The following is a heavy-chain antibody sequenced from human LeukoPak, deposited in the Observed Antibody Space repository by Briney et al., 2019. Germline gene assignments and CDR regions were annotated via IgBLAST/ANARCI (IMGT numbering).Heavy chain of an antibody. Sequence: GASVKVSCKAFGYTFTSYILNWVRQAPGQGLEWMGWISTNTGNPTYAQGFTGRFVFSLDTSVSTAYLQISSLKAEDTAVYYCARGMLYCSGGSCYRYYYYYGMDVWGQGTTVTVSS. CDR2: ISTNTGNP. J-gene: IGHJ6*02. V-gene: IGHV7-4-1*02. CDR3: ARGMLYCSGGSCYRYYYYYGMDV. CDR1: GYTFTSYI. D-gene: IGHD2-15*01.